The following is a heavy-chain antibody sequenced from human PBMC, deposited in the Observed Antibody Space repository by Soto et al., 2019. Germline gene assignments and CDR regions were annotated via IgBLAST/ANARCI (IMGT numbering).Heavy chain of an antibody. CDR3: ARTTFRVLRFLEWLSFSMDV. V-gene: IGHV5-10-1*01. Sequence: GESLKISCKGSGYSFTSYWISWVRQMPGKGLEWMGRIDPSDSYTNYSPSFQGHVTISADKSISTAYLQWSSLKASDTAMYYCARTTFRVLRFLEWLSFSMDVWGQGTTVTVSS. D-gene: IGHD3-3*01. CDR1: GYSFTSYW. CDR2: IDPSDSYT. J-gene: IGHJ6*02.